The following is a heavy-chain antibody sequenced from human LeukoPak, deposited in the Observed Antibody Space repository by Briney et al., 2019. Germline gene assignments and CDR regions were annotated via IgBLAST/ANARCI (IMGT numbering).Heavy chain of an antibody. CDR3: AEDREDTRFSGSSLDY. CDR2: TLYDGSSK. J-gene: IGHJ4*02. Sequence: PGGSLRLSCAASGFTFSRYGMHWVRQAPGRGLEWVASTLYDGSSKYYADSVRGRFTISRDNSKNMLNLHINSLRLEDTAVYYCAEDREDTRFSGSSLDYWGQGTLVTVSS. D-gene: IGHD1-26*01. V-gene: IGHV3-30*18. CDR1: GFTFSRYG.